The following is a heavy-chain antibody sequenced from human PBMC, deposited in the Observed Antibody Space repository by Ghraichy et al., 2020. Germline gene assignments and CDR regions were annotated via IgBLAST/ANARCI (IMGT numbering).Heavy chain of an antibody. D-gene: IGHD1-1*01. CDR3: ARQRGATGINR. CDR1: GESVSSNTAA. CDR2: TYYRSRWHN. J-gene: IGHJ5*02. V-gene: IGHV6-1*01. Sequence: SQTLSLTCGISGESVSSNTAAWIWIRQSPSRGLEWLGRTYYRSRWHNDYGVSVKSRITINPDTSKNQISLQLTSVTPDDTAVYYCARQRGATGINRWGQGTLVTVSS.